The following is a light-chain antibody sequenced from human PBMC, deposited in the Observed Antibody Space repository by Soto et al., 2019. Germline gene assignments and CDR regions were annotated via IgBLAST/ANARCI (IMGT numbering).Light chain of an antibody. J-gene: IGKJ4*01. CDR2: GES. CDR3: QQYGGSPPLT. Sequence: EIVLTQSPGTLSLSPGERATLSCRASQSVSSSYLAWYQQKPGQAPRLLIYGESNRATGIPDRFSGSGSGTDFTLTISRMEPEDFAVYYCQQYGGSPPLTFGGGTKVEIK. CDR1: QSVSSSY. V-gene: IGKV3-20*01.